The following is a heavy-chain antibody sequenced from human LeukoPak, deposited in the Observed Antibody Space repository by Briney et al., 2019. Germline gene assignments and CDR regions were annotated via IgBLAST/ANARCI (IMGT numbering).Heavy chain of an antibody. CDR2: IHPSGSST. D-gene: IGHD5-18*01. J-gene: IGHJ4*02. V-gene: IGHV1-46*01. Sequence: GASVKISCKASGYTFTRNYMHWVRQAPGQGLEWMGVIHPSGSSTNYAQKFQGRVTMTKDTSTSTVYIELNSLRSDDTAVYYCARMDMDAAMVTNYLDHWGQGTLVTASS. CDR1: GYTFTRNY. CDR3: ARMDMDAAMVTNYLDH.